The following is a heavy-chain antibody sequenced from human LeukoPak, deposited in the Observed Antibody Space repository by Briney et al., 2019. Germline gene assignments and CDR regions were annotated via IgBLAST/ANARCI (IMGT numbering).Heavy chain of an antibody. CDR3: ARGGGSSGWFDP. CDR1: VYTFTSYD. V-gene: IGHV1-8*01. D-gene: IGHD6-25*01. Sequence: ASVKVSCKASVYTFTSYDINWVRQATGQGLEWMGWMNPNSGNTGYAQKFQGRVTMTRNTSISTAYVELSSLRSEDTAVYYCARGGGSSGWFDPWGQGTLVTVSS. CDR2: MNPNSGNT. J-gene: IGHJ5*02.